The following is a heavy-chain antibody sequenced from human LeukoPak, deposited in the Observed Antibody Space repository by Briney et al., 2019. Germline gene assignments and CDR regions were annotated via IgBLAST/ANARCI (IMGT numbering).Heavy chain of an antibody. CDR3: ARGLGWQVTPMGLFYMDV. D-gene: IGHD2-21*02. CDR2: INYGGDT. Sequence: PSETLSLTCGVDGGSFSGYDWTWVRQPPGKGLEWIGQINYGGDTNYNPSLKSRVTISVDTSKNQFSLKVTFVTAADTAVYYCARGLGWQVTPMGLFYMDVWGERATVSVSS. V-gene: IGHV4-34*01. CDR1: GGSFSGYD. J-gene: IGHJ6*03.